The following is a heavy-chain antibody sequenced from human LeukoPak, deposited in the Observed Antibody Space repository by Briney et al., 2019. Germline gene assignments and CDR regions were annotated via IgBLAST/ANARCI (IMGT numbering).Heavy chain of an antibody. J-gene: IGHJ4*02. D-gene: IGHD1-14*01. V-gene: IGHV3-21*01. CDR3: ARGNNRREDY. Sequence: PGGSLRLSCAASGFTFNSYSMNWVRQAPGKGLEWVSSISGSNSYIYYADSMKGRFTISRDNAKNSLYLQLNSLRAEDMGVYYCARGNNRREDYWGQGTLVTVSS. CDR1: GFTFNSYS. CDR2: ISGSNSYI.